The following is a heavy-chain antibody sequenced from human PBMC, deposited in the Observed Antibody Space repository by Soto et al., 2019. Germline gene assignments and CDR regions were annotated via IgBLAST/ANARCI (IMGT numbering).Heavy chain of an antibody. CDR2: ISYSSDYI. V-gene: IGHV3-21*02. Sequence: EVQLVESGGGLVKPGGALRLSCAASGFTFSIYSMAWVRQAPGKGLEWLSSISYSSDYIYYADSVKGRFTISRDNAKNSLYLQMNSLRAEDTAVYYCARSPGRDGYNHFEYWGQGILVTVSS. D-gene: IGHD5-12*01. CDR1: GFTFSIYS. J-gene: IGHJ4*02. CDR3: ARSPGRDGYNHFEY.